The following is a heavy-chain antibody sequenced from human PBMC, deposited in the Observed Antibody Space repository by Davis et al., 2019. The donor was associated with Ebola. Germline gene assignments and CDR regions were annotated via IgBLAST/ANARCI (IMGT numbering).Heavy chain of an antibody. J-gene: IGHJ4*02. Sequence: PGGSLRLSCAASGYTFSGYWMHWVRQAPGKGLVWVSRINSDGSSTSYADSVKGRFTISRDNAKNTLYLQMNSLRAEDTAVYYCARGEQQLADYWGQGTLVTVFS. CDR2: INSDGSST. D-gene: IGHD6-13*01. CDR3: ARGEQQLADY. CDR1: GYTFSGYW. V-gene: IGHV3-74*01.